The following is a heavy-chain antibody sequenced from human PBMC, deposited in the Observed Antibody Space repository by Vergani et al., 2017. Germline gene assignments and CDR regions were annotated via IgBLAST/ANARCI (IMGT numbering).Heavy chain of an antibody. CDR2: IHTGGST. CDR1: GESFSSFY. CDR3: ARSRPYCTSGSCPAI. D-gene: IGHD2-15*01. V-gene: IGHV4-59*10. J-gene: IGHJ4*02. Sequence: QVQLQQWGAGVVKPSGTLSLTCAVFGESFSSFYWSWIRQPAGKGPEWIGHIHTGGSTDLNPSFKSRVSISVDTSKSQFSLKLNSVTVADTAVYYCARSRPYCTSGSCPAIWGQGTLVTGSS.